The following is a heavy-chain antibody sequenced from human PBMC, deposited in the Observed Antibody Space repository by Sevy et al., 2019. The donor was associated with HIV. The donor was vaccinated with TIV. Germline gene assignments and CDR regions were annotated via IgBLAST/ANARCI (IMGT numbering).Heavy chain of an antibody. Sequence: SETLSLTCTVSGGSISGGGYYWSWIRQHPGKGLEWIGYIYYSGSTYYNPSLKSRVTISVDTSKNQFSLKLSSVTAADTAVYYCASTDTAMTRDAFDIWGQGTMVTVSS. J-gene: IGHJ3*02. CDR3: ASTDTAMTRDAFDI. D-gene: IGHD5-18*01. CDR2: IYYSGST. CDR1: GGSISGGGYY. V-gene: IGHV4-31*03.